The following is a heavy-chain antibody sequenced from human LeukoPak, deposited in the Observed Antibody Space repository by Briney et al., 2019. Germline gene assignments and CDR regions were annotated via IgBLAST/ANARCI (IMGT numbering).Heavy chain of an antibody. D-gene: IGHD5-12*01. CDR1: GFTFSNYG. V-gene: IGHV3-7*01. CDR3: GRDLSRFEVATIFDY. CDR2: IKQDGSEK. Sequence: PGRSLRLSCAASGFTFSNYGMHWVRQAPGKGLEWVANIKQDGSEKYYVDSVKGRFTISRDNAKNSLYLQMNSLRAEDTAVYYCGRDLSRFEVATIFDYWGQGTLVTVSS. J-gene: IGHJ4*02.